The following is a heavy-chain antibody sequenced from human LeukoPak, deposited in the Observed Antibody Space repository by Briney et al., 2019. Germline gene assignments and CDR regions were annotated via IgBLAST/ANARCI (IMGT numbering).Heavy chain of an antibody. D-gene: IGHD5-24*01. CDR1: GFTFSSYA. Sequence: GGSLRLSCAASGFTFSSYAMHWVRQVPGKGLEYVSAISSSGGSTYYANSVKGRFTISRDNSKNTLYLQMNSLRAEDTAVYYCAKVLGDGYTRYYYGMDVWGQGTTVTVSS. CDR3: AKVLGDGYTRYYYGMDV. J-gene: IGHJ6*02. CDR2: ISSSGGST. V-gene: IGHV3-64*01.